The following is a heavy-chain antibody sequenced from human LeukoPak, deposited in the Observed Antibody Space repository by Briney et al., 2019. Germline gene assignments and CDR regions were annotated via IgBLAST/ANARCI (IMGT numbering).Heavy chain of an antibody. J-gene: IGHJ4*02. D-gene: IGHD4-23*01. CDR2: ISSGSTYM. Sequence: PGGSLRLSCAASGVTFRSDTLNWVRQAPGQGLEWVSSISSGSTYMYYADSVKGRFTISRDNAKNSLYLQMNSLRAEDTAVYYCARDRATVVTPTDCWGQGTLVTVSS. CDR1: GVTFRSDT. V-gene: IGHV3-21*01. CDR3: ARDRATVVTPTDC.